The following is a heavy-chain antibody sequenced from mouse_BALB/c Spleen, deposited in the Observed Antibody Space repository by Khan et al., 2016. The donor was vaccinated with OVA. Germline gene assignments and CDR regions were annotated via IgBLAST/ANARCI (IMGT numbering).Heavy chain of an antibody. CDR3: ARDYWFAY. Sequence: EVKLVESGGGLVKPGGSLKLSCAASGFTFSNYAMSWVRQSPEKRLEWVASISSGDSTYYTDSVKGRFTISRDNARNILYLQMSSLRSEDTAMYYCARDYWFAYWGQGTLVTVSA. CDR2: ISSGDST. J-gene: IGHJ3*01. V-gene: IGHV5-6-5*01. CDR1: GFTFSNYA.